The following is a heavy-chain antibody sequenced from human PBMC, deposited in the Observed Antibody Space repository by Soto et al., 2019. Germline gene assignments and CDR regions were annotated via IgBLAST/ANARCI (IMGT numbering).Heavy chain of an antibody. CDR2: INHSGST. J-gene: IGHJ4*02. CDR1: GGSSSGYY. CDR3: ARDKITGLFDY. V-gene: IGHV4-34*01. Sequence: SETLSLSCAVYGGSSSGYYWTWIRQPPGTGLEWIGEINHSGSTNYNPSLKSRVTISVDTSKNQFSLKLTSVTAADTAVYHCARDKITGLFDYWGQGTLVTVSS. D-gene: IGHD2-8*02.